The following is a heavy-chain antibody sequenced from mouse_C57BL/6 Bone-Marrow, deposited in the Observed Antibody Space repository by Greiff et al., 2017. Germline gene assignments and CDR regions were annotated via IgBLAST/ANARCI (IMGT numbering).Heavy chain of an antibody. D-gene: IGHD1-1*01. J-gene: IGHJ3*01. CDR3: ASPITSVVATPFAY. Sequence: VQLQQSVAELVRPGASVKLSCTASGFTIKTTYMHWVKQRPEQGLEWIGRIDPANGNTKYAPKFKGKATITADTSSNTDYLQLSSLTSEDTAIYYCASPITSVVATPFAYWGQGTLVTVSA. V-gene: IGHV14-3*01. CDR2: IDPANGNT. CDR1: GFTIKTTY.